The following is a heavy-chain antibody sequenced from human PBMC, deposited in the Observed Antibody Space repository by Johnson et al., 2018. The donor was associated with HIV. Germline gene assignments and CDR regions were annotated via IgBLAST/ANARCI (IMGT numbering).Heavy chain of an antibody. CDR2: ISYDGSNK. D-gene: IGHD4-17*01. V-gene: IGHV3-30*03. Sequence: QVQLVESGGGVVQPGRSLRLSCAASAFTFSRYGMHWVRQAPGKGLEWVALISYDGSNKYYADSVKGRFTISRDNSKNTLYLQMNSLRAEDTAVYYCARSMTTVTVAFDIWGQGTMVTVSS. J-gene: IGHJ3*02. CDR1: AFTFSRYG. CDR3: ARSMTTVTVAFDI.